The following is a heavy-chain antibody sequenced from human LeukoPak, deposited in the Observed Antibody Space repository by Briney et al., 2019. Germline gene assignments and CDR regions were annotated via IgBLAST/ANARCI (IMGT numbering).Heavy chain of an antibody. CDR1: GYTFTGYY. D-gene: IGHD1-14*01. Sequence: ASVKVSCKASGYTFTGYYMHWVRQASGQGLEWMGWINPNSGGTNYAQKFQGRVTMTRDTSISTAYMELSSLRSEDTAVYYCARISDHNWYFDLWGRGTLVTVSS. CDR3: ARISDHNWYFDL. CDR2: INPNSGGT. V-gene: IGHV1-2*02. J-gene: IGHJ2*01.